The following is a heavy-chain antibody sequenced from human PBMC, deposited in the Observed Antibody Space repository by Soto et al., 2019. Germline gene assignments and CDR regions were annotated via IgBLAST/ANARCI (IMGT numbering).Heavy chain of an antibody. CDR3: ARRGPENYYDSSGFMDY. V-gene: IGHV4-39*01. CDR1: GGSISTSAYY. Sequence: PSETLSLTCTVSGGSISTSAYYWGWIRQPPGKGLEWIGTIYYSGTSYHNPSLKSRVTISVDTSKNQFSLKLTAVTAADTAVYYCARRGPENYYDSSGFMDYWGQGTLVTVSS. CDR2: IYYSGTS. J-gene: IGHJ4*02. D-gene: IGHD3-22*01.